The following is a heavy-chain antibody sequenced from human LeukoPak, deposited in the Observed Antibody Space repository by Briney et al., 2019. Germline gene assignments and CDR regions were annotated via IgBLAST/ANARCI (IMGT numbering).Heavy chain of an antibody. J-gene: IGHJ4*02. Sequence: GESLRLSCAASGFTFSSYSMNWVRQAPGKGLEWVSYISSNRSTTYYADSVKGRFTISRDNAKNSVYLQMNSLRAEDTAVYYVWSSGTYRSGAYFDFWGQGTLVTVSS. CDR2: ISSNRSTT. V-gene: IGHV3-48*01. CDR3: WSSGTYRSGAYFDF. D-gene: IGHD1-26*01. CDR1: GFTFSSYS.